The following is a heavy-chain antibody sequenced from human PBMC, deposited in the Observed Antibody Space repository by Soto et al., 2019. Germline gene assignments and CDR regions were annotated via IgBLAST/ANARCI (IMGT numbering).Heavy chain of an antibody. V-gene: IGHV1-18*01. CDR1: GYTFTNFG. CDR3: AKMGGYYDSSDKRYFDC. Sequence: ASVKVSCKASGYTFTNFGISWVRQAPGQGLEWMGWISAYNGNTNYAQKFQGRVTMTTDTSTSTAYMEVRSLRFDDTAVYYCAKMGGYYDSSDKRYFDCWGLGTLVTVSS. J-gene: IGHJ4*02. D-gene: IGHD3-22*01. CDR2: ISAYNGNT.